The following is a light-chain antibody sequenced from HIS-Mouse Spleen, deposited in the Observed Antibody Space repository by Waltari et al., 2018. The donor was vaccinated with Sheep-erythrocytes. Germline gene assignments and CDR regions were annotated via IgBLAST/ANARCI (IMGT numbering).Light chain of an antibody. V-gene: IGLV3-1*01. CDR2: QDS. CDR3: QAWDSSTAV. CDR1: KLGDKY. Sequence: SYELTQPPSVSVSPGQTASITCSGDKLGDKYACWYQQKPGQSPVLVIYQDSKRPSGIPGRFSGANSGNTATLTISGTKARDEADYYCQAWDSSTAVFGGGTKLTVL. J-gene: IGLJ2*01.